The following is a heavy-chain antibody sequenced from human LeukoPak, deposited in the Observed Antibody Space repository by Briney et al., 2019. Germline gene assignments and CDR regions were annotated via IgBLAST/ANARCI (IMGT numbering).Heavy chain of an antibody. D-gene: IGHD3-10*01. Sequence: PGGSLRLSCAASGFTFSSYWMSWVRQAPGKGLEWVANIKQDGSEKYYVDSVKGRFTISRDNAKNSLYLQMNSLRAEDTAVYYCARGPNLWFGESYYYYYYMDVWGKGTTVTVSS. CDR1: GFTFSSYW. CDR3: ARGPNLWFGESYYYYYYMDV. V-gene: IGHV3-7*01. CDR2: IKQDGSEK. J-gene: IGHJ6*03.